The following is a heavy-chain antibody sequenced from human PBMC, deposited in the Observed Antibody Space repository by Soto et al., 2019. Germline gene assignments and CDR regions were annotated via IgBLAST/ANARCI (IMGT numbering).Heavy chain of an antibody. D-gene: IGHD2-15*01. CDR1: GYTFTGYG. CDR2: ISALNGNT. Sequence: SVKVSCKPSGYTFTGYGLSWVRPAPGQGPEWLGWISALNGNTKYAQKYQGRVTMTTDPSTNTAYMDRRNLRSDDTAGYYWARDTQGPKNYYYYYGMDVWGQGTMVTVSS. J-gene: IGHJ6*02. V-gene: IGHV1-18*04. CDR3: ARDTQGPKNYYYYYGMDV.